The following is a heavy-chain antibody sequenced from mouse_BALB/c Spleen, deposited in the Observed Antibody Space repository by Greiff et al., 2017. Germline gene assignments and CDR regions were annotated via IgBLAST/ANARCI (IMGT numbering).Heavy chain of an antibody. CDR1: GFTFSDYY. D-gene: IGHD1-1*01. J-gene: IGHJ4*01. Sequence: EVQGVESGGGLVKPGGSLKLSCAASGFTFSDYYMYWVRQTPEKRLEWVATISDGGSYTYYPDSVKGRFTISRDNAKNNLYLQMSSLKSEDTAMYYCARHYGSSPYYYAMDYWGQGTSVTVSS. V-gene: IGHV5-4*02. CDR2: ISDGGSYT. CDR3: ARHYGSSPYYYAMDY.